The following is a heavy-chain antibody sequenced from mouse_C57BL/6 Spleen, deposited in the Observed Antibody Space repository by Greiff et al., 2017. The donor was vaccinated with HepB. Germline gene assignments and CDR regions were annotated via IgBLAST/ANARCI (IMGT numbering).Heavy chain of an antibody. CDR1: GYTFTSYW. J-gene: IGHJ1*03. Sequence: VQLQQPGAELVRPGTSVKLSCKASGYTFTSYWMHWVKQRPGQGLEWIGVIDPSDSYTNYNQKFKGKATLTVDTSSSTAYMQLSSLTSEDSAVYYCARFYYGNTEGYFDVWGTGTTVTVSS. V-gene: IGHV1-59*01. D-gene: IGHD2-1*01. CDR2: IDPSDSYT. CDR3: ARFYYGNTEGYFDV.